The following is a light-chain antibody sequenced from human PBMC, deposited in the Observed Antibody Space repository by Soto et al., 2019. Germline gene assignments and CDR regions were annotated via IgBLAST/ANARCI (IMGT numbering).Light chain of an antibody. V-gene: IGKV3-11*01. Sequence: ETVLTQSPATLSLSPGERATLSCRASQSVSNYLAWYQQKPGQAPRRLLYDASNRATGILARFSCSGSGTDFTLTISSLEAEDFAGYHCQQRGRALTFGGGTKVEIK. CDR1: QSVSNY. J-gene: IGKJ4*01. CDR2: DAS. CDR3: QQRGRALT.